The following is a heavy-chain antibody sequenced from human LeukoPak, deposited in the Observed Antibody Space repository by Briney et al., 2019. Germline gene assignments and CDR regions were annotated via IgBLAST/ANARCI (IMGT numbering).Heavy chain of an antibody. CDR3: ARGVQPMLAANTLRY. Sequence: PGGSLRLSCAASGFTVGTHDLTWVRQAPGKGLEWVSVIYHDGNTHYADSVQGRFTICRDNSKNTLYLRMNSLRADDTAVYYCARGVQPMLAANTLRYWGQGTLVTVS. J-gene: IGHJ4*02. CDR2: IYHDGNT. D-gene: IGHD1-1*01. CDR1: GFTVGTHD. V-gene: IGHV3-53*01.